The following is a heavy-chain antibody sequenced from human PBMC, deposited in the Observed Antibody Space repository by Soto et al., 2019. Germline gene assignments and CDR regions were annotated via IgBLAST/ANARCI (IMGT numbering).Heavy chain of an antibody. CDR1: GGSFSGYY. J-gene: IGHJ6*03. D-gene: IGHD6-6*01. CDR2: INHSGST. CDR3: ARSSRIAARPYYYYYMDV. Sequence: QVQLQQWGAGLLKPSETLSLTCAVYGGSFSGYYWSWIRQPPGKGLEWIGEINHSGSTNYNPSLKSRVTLSVDTSKNQFSLKLSSVTAADTAVYYCARSSRIAARPYYYYYMDVWGKGTTVTVSS. V-gene: IGHV4-34*01.